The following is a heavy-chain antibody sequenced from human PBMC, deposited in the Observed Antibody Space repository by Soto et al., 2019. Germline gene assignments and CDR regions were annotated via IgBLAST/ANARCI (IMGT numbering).Heavy chain of an antibody. J-gene: IGHJ4*02. Sequence: HPGGSLRLSCAASGFTFSSYAMSWVRQAPGKGLEWVSAISGSGGSTYYADSVKGRFTISRDNSKNTLYLQMNSLRAEDTAVYYCAKADRDVDIVVVPAAIYLDYWGQGTLVTVSS. CDR3: AKADRDVDIVVVPAAIYLDY. D-gene: IGHD2-2*03. V-gene: IGHV3-23*01. CDR1: GFTFSSYA. CDR2: ISGSGGST.